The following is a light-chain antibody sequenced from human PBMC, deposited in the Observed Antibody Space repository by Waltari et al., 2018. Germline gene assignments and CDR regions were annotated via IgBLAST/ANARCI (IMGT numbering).Light chain of an antibody. CDR2: KDT. CDR1: ALAKQY. J-gene: IGLJ2*01. Sequence: SYELTQPPSVSVSPGQTPRITCSGDALAKQYAYWYRQRPGKAPILLIYKDTERPPGILARFVGSSSGTRVTLTISGVQAEDEADYYCQSAITSDTYDVLFGGGTKLTVL. CDR3: QSAITSDTYDVL. V-gene: IGLV3-25*03.